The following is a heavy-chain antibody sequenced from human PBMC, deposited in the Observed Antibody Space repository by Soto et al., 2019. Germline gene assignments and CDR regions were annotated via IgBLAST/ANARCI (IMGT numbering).Heavy chain of an antibody. J-gene: IGHJ4*02. V-gene: IGHV1-69*13. CDR1: GATLSRYA. Sequence: SVKVSRKASGATLSRYAISWVRQAPGQGLEWMGGIIPIFATANYAQKFQGRVTITADESTSTAFMELSSLTSEDTALFYCFRTPPRTTATAYYFSYWGQGSRVTVSS. CDR2: IIPIFATA. D-gene: IGHD4-17*01. CDR3: FRTPPRTTATAYYFSY.